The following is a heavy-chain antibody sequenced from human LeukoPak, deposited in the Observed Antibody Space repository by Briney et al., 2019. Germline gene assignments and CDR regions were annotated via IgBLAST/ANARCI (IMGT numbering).Heavy chain of an antibody. D-gene: IGHD2-2*01. CDR2: IIPILGIA. CDR1: GGTFSSYT. Sequence: SVKVSCKPSGGTFSSYTISWVRQAPGQGLEWMGRIIPILGIANYAQNFQGRVTITADKSTSTAYMELSSLRSEDTAVYYCARDIDIVVVPAAMGSWFDPWGQGTLVTVSS. CDR3: ARDIDIVVVPAAMGSWFDP. V-gene: IGHV1-69*04. J-gene: IGHJ5*02.